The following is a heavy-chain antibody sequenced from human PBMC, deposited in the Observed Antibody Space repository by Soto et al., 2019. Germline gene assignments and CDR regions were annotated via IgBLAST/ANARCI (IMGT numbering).Heavy chain of an antibody. Sequence: QLQLQESGPGLVKPSETLSLTCTVSGGSISSSSYYWGWIRQPPGKGLEWIGSIYYSGSTYYNPSLKSRVTISVDTSKNQFSLKLSSVTAADTAVYYCARGGDMVRGVIPPYWYFDLWGRGTLVTVSS. D-gene: IGHD3-10*01. CDR3: ARGGDMVRGVIPPYWYFDL. CDR1: GGSISSSSYY. CDR2: IYYSGST. V-gene: IGHV4-39*01. J-gene: IGHJ2*01.